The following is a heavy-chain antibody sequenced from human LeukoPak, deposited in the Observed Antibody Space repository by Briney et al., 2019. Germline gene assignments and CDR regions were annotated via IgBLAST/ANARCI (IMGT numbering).Heavy chain of an antibody. V-gene: IGHV1-2*02. D-gene: IGHD3-22*01. J-gene: IGHJ4*02. Sequence: ASVKVSCKASGYTFTGYYMHWVRQAPGQGFEWMGWINPNSGGTNYAQKFQGRVTMTRDTSISTAYMELSRLRSDDTAVYYCARPYYYDSSGSFDYWGLGTLVTVSS. CDR1: GYTFTGYY. CDR2: INPNSGGT. CDR3: ARPYYYDSSGSFDY.